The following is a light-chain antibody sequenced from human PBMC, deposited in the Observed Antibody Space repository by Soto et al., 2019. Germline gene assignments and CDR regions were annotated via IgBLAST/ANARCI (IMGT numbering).Light chain of an antibody. CDR2: LNSDGSH. CDR1: SGHSTYI. J-gene: IGLJ3*02. V-gene: IGLV4-69*01. CDR3: QTWGAGVWV. Sequence: QAVVTQSPSASASLGASVKLTCTLSSGHSTYIIAWHQQQPEKGPRYLMNLNSDGSHSKGDGIPDRFSGSSSGAERYLTISSLQSEDEGDYYCQTWGAGVWVFGGGTKLNVL.